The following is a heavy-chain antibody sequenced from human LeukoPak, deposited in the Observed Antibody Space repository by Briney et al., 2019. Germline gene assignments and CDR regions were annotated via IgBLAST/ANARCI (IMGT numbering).Heavy chain of an antibody. CDR3: INSYGYGGSDTRGPS. J-gene: IGHJ5*02. D-gene: IGHD5-18*01. CDR2: ISSSGSTI. V-gene: IGHV3-48*03. CDR1: GFTFSSYE. Sequence: PGGSLRLSCAASGFTFSSYEMNWVRQAPGKGLEWVSYISSSGSTIYYADSVKGRFTISRDNAKNSLYLQMNSLRAEDTAVYYCINSYGYGGSDTRGPSWGQGTLVTVSS.